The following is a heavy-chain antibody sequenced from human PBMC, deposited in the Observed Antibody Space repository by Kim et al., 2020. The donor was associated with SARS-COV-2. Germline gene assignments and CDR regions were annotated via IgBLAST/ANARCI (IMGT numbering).Heavy chain of an antibody. CDR3: ARRYGYTDPFFDY. Sequence: YSPSFQGQVTISANKTISTAYLQWSSLKASDTAMYYCARRYGYTDPFFDYWGQGTLVTVSS. J-gene: IGHJ4*02. D-gene: IGHD5-12*01. V-gene: IGHV5-51*01.